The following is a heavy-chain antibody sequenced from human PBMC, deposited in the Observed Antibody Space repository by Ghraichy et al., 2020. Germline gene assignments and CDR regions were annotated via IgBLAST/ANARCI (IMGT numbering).Heavy chain of an antibody. V-gene: IGHV4-39*07. CDR2: IYHSGTT. CDR3: AREKSGTTNY. J-gene: IGHJ4*02. CDR1: GGSISSSSYY. Sequence: SETLSLTCTVSGGSISSSSYYWGWIRQPPGKGLEWIGSIYHSGTTYYNPSLKSRVTISVDTSKNQFSLKLSSVTAADTAVYYCAREKSGTTNYWGQGTLVTVSS. D-gene: IGHD1-1*01.